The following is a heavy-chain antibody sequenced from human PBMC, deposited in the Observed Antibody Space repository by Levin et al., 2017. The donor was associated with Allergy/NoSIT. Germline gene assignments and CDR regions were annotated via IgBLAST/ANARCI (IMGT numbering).Heavy chain of an antibody. D-gene: IGHD2-2*01. Sequence: GESLKISCAASGLTFSSYGMHWVRQAPGKGLEWVAVISYDGSNKYYADSVKGRFTISRDNSKNTLYLQMNSLRAEDTAVYYCAKDYCSSTSCYYYYYMDVWGKGTTVTVSS. J-gene: IGHJ6*03. V-gene: IGHV3-30*18. CDR3: AKDYCSSTSCYYYYYMDV. CDR2: ISYDGSNK. CDR1: GLTFSSYG.